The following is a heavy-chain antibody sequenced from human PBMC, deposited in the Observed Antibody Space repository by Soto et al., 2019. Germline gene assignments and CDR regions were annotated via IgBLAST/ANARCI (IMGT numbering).Heavy chain of an antibody. Sequence: QVQLVQSGAEVKKPGSSVKVSCKAPGGTFSSYAISWVRQAPGQGLEWMGGIIPIFGTANYAQKFQGRVTITADESTSTGDRERSSRRSEDTAVYYWARSQGGSSSLDIYYYYYYGMDVWGQGTTVTVSS. J-gene: IGHJ6*02. CDR2: IIPIFGTA. V-gene: IGHV1-69*01. CDR3: ARSQGGSSSLDIYYYYYYGMDV. CDR1: GGTFSSYA. D-gene: IGHD2-15*01.